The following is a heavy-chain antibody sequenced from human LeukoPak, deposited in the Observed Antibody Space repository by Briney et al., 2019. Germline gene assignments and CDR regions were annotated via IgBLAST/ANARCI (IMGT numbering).Heavy chain of an antibody. D-gene: IGHD6-19*01. Sequence: PGGSLRLSCAASGFTFSSYAMSWVRQAPGKGLEWVSAISGSGGSTYYADSVKGRFTISRDNSKNTLYLQMNSLRAEDTAFYYCAKVPFSAGGWYEYWGQGTLVTVSS. CDR3: AKVPFSAGGWYEY. V-gene: IGHV3-23*01. CDR2: ISGSGGST. J-gene: IGHJ4*02. CDR1: GFTFSSYA.